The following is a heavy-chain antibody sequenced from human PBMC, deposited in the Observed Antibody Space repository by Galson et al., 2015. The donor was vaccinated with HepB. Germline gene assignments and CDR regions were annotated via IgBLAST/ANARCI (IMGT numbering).Heavy chain of an antibody. CDR2: ISSGGSYI. D-gene: IGHD3-22*01. CDR3: TRGFPYYNNELNDY. V-gene: IGHV3-21*01. J-gene: IGHJ4*02. Sequence: SLRLSCAASGFTFTGYAMNWVRQPPGRGLEWIPSISSGGSYIYYADSVKGRFTISRDNARNSLFLQLNSLRAEDTAVYYCTRGFPYYNNELNDYWGQGTLVTASS. CDR1: GFTFTGYA.